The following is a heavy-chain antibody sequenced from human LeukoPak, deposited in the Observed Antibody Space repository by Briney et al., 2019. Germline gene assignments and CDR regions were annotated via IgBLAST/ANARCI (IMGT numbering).Heavy chain of an antibody. CDR3: ARTNYYDISGYDY. J-gene: IGHJ4*02. CDR1: GFTFSSYE. CDR2: ISSSGNTI. Sequence: GGSLRLSCAASGFTFSSYEMNWVRQAPGKGLEWVSYISSSGNTIYYADSVKGRFTISRDNAKNSLYLQMNSLRAEDTALYYCARTNYYDISGYDYWGQGTLVSVSS. V-gene: IGHV3-48*03. D-gene: IGHD3-22*01.